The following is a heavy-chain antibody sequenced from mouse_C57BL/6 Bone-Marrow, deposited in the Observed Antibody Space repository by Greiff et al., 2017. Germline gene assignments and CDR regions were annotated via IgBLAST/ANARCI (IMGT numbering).Heavy chain of an antibody. CDR3: ARRYYGSSYWYFDV. V-gene: IGHV2-9-1*01. CDR2: LWTGGGT. Sequence: VMLVESGPGLVAPSQSLSITCTVSGFSLTSYAISWVRQPPGKGLEWLGVLWTGGGTNYNSALKSRLSISKDNSKSQVFLKMNSLQTDDTARYYCARRYYGSSYWYFDVWGTGTTVTVSS. J-gene: IGHJ1*03. CDR1: GFSLTSYA. D-gene: IGHD1-1*01.